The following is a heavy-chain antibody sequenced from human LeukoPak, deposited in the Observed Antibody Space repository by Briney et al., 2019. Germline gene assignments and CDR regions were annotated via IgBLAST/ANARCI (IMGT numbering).Heavy chain of an antibody. CDR1: GFTLDDYA. CDR2: ISWNSGSI. V-gene: IGHV3-9*01. D-gene: IGHD3-10*01. Sequence: PGGSLRLSCAASGFTLDDYAMHWVRQVPGKGLEWVSGISWNSGSIGYADSVKGRFTISRDNAKNSLYLQMNSLRAEDTALYYCAKDFGSSRGYFDLWGRGTLVTVSS. J-gene: IGHJ2*01. CDR3: AKDFGSSRGYFDL.